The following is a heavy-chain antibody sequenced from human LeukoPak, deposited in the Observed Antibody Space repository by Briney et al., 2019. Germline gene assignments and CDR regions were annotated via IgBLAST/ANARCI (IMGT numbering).Heavy chain of an antibody. D-gene: IGHD3-10*01. CDR3: ARVAPTRITMVRARYFDY. CDR1: GGSFSGYY. Sequence: SETLSLTCAVYGGSFSGYYWSWIRQPPGKGLEWIGEINHSGSTNYNPSLKSRVTISVDTSKNQFSLKLSSVTAVDTAVYYCARVAPTRITMVRARYFDYWGQGTLVTVSS. CDR2: INHSGST. J-gene: IGHJ4*02. V-gene: IGHV4-34*01.